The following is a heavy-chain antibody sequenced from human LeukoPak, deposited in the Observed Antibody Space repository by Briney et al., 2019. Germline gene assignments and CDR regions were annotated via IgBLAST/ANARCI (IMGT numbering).Heavy chain of an antibody. CDR1: GFSLGSRGVA. D-gene: IGHD4-17*01. Sequence: ESGPTLVKPPQTLTLTCTFSGFSLGSRGVAVGWIRQPPGKALERPTFIYWDDDKRYHPTLKRRLTITKDTSKNQVVLTLTNMYPVDTATYYCAHSLRRHYAYFDYWGQGTLVTVSS. V-gene: IGHV2-5*06. CDR3: AHSLRRHYAYFDY. CDR2: IYWDDDK. J-gene: IGHJ4*02.